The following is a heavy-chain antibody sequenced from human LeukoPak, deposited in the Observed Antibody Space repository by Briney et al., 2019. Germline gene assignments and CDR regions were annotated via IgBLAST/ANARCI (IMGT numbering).Heavy chain of an antibody. CDR2: AHSSGHT. J-gene: IGHJ3*01. CDR3: ARDSYDYDSHFEDVFDS. V-gene: IGHV4-59*01. Sequence: PSETLSLTCTVSGGSIRTNYWSWIRQPPGKGLEWIGYAHSSGHTRSSTSLKSRVTISIDMSNNHVSLMLTSVTAADTSLYYCARDSYDYDSHFEDVFDSWGQGTMVTVSS. D-gene: IGHD3-22*01. CDR1: GGSIRTNY.